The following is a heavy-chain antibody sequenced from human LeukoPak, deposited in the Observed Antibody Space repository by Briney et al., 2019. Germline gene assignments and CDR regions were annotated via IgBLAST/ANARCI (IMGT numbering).Heavy chain of an antibody. D-gene: IGHD3-16*02. CDR3: ARGYRPYDDAFDI. Sequence: PGGSLRLSCAASGLTLTTYAMHWVRQAPGKGLEWVAMFSYDGSIRYNADSVQGRFTISRDTSQNTLDLQMDSLRPDDTALYYCARGYRPYDDAFDIWGHGTLVTVSS. V-gene: IGHV3-30*01. CDR1: GLTLTTYA. J-gene: IGHJ3*02. CDR2: FSYDGSIR.